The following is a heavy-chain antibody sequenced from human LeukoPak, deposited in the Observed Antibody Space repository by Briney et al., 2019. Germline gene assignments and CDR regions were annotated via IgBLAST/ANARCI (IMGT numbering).Heavy chain of an antibody. Sequence: ASVKVSCKTSGYTFTNYGISWARQAPGHGLEWMGWISAYNNNTSFAQKFQDRVSMTSDTSTGTAYVELRSLRSDDTATYYCARVQYNWSDKHQWFDPWGQGTLVTVSS. CDR2: ISAYNNNT. CDR1: GYTFTNYG. CDR3: ARVQYNWSDKHQWFDP. V-gene: IGHV1-18*01. D-gene: IGHD1-1*01. J-gene: IGHJ5*02.